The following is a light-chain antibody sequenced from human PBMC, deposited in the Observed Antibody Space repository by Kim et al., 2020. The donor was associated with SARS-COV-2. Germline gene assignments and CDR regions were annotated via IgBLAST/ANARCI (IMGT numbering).Light chain of an antibody. CDR2: GKN. Sequence: SSELTQDPAVSVALGQTVRITCQGDSLRSYYASWYQQKPGLAPVFVIYGKNNRPSGIPDRFSGSSSGNTASLTITGAQAEDEADYYCSSRDNSANHLGVF. CDR3: SSRDNSANHLGV. V-gene: IGLV3-19*01. CDR1: SLRSYY. J-gene: IGLJ1*01.